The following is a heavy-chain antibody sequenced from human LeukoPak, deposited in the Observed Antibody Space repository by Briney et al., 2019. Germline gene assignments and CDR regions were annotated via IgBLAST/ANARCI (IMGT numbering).Heavy chain of an antibody. CDR2: ISDYNGKT. CDR1: GGTFSSYA. Sequence: ATVTVSCTASGGTFSSYAISWVRQAPGQGLEWMGWISDYNGKTKYAPKHQGRVTMTTYTSTSTTYMERRSLRSDDPAVYYCARDRDYSSPYYYYGMDVWGQGTTVTVSS. D-gene: IGHD4-11*01. CDR3: ARDRDYSSPYYYYGMDV. J-gene: IGHJ6*02. V-gene: IGHV1-18*01.